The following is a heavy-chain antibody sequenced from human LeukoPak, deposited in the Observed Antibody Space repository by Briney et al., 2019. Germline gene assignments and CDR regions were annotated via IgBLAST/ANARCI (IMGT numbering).Heavy chain of an antibody. CDR1: GFTFSSFA. V-gene: IGHV3-30-3*01. Sequence: PGRSLRLSCAASGFTFSSFAMHWVRQAPGKGLEWVAVISYVGSDKDYADSVKGRFTISRDNSKNTLYLQMNSLRAEDTAVYYCARTDLGYCSGGSCSAFDIWGHGTMVTVS. CDR3: ARTDLGYCSGGSCSAFDI. D-gene: IGHD2-15*01. J-gene: IGHJ3*02. CDR2: ISYVGSDK.